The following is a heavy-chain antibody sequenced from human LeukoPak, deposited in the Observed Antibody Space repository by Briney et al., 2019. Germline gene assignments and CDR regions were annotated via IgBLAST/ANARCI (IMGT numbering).Heavy chain of an antibody. CDR2: ISYDGSSK. CDR3: ARGLLGAIDY. J-gene: IGHJ4*02. D-gene: IGHD1-26*01. CDR1: GFTFSSYA. Sequence: PGGSLRLSCAVSGFTFSSYAIHWVRQAPGKGLEWVAVISYDGSSKYYADSVKGRFTISRDNSKNTLYLQMNSLRAEDTAVYYCARGLLGAIDYWGQGTLVTVSS. V-gene: IGHV3-30-3*01.